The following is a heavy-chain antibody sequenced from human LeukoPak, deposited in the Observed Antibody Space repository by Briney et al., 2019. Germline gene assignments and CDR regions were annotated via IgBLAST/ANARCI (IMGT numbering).Heavy chain of an antibody. CDR1: GGSFSGYY. V-gene: IGHV4-34*01. Sequence: SETLSLTCAVYGGSFSGYYWSWIRQPPGKGLEWIGEINHSGSTNYNPSLKSRVTISVDTSKHHFSLKLSSVTAADTAVYHCARALSIAGRPWYFDLWGRGTLVTVSS. CDR2: INHSGST. CDR3: ARALSIAGRPWYFDL. D-gene: IGHD6-6*01. J-gene: IGHJ2*01.